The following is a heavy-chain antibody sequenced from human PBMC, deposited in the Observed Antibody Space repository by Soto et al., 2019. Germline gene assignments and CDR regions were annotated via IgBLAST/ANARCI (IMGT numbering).Heavy chain of an antibody. CDR3: ARKRITGSYLDH. CDR1: GGSISNGAYY. Sequence: QVQLQESGPGLVKPSQTLSLTCSVSGGSISNGAYYWSWIRQHPGKGLEWIGYIYYSGSTYYNPSLKSRVSISVDTSKNQFSLNLNSVTAAYTAVYYCARKRITGSYLDHWGQGTLVTVAS. CDR2: IYYSGST. V-gene: IGHV4-31*03. D-gene: IGHD3-10*01. J-gene: IGHJ4*02.